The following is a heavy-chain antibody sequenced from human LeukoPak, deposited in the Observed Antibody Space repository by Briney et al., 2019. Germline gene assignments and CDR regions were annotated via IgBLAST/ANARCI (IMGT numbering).Heavy chain of an antibody. Sequence: GGSLRLPCAASGFTFDDYAMHWVRQAPGKGLEWVSGISWNSGSIGYADSVKGRFTISRDNAKNSLYLQMNSLRAEDTALYYCAKEGPNYDSSGYYFDYWGQGTLVTVSS. J-gene: IGHJ4*02. CDR1: GFTFDDYA. CDR3: AKEGPNYDSSGYYFDY. D-gene: IGHD3-22*01. V-gene: IGHV3-9*01. CDR2: ISWNSGSI.